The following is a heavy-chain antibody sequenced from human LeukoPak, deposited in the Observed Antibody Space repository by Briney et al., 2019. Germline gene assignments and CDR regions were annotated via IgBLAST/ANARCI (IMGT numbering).Heavy chain of an antibody. CDR1: GGTFSSYA. CDR2: IIPIFGTA. CDR3: ARAVPEWSGAFDI. D-gene: IGHD3-3*01. J-gene: IGHJ3*02. V-gene: IGHV1-69*05. Sequence: GASVKVSCKASGGTFSSYAISWVRQAPGQGLEWMGRIIPIFGTANYAQKFQGRVTITTDESTSSAYMELSSLGSEDTAVYYCARAVPEWSGAFDIWGQGTMVTVSS.